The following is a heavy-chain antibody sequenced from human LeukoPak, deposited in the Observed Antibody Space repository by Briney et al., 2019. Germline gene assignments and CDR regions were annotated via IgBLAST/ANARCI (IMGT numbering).Heavy chain of an antibody. CDR1: GYSISSGYY. CDR2: IYYSGST. D-gene: IGHD4-17*01. J-gene: IGHJ6*03. V-gene: IGHV4-38-2*02. Sequence: PSETLSLTCTVSGYSISSGYYWGWIRQPPGKGLEWIGSIYYSGSTYYNPSLKSRVTISVDTSKNQFSLKLSSVTAADTAVYYCARVAHYGDYEDYYYYMDVWGKGTTVTVSS. CDR3: ARVAHYGDYEDYYYYMDV.